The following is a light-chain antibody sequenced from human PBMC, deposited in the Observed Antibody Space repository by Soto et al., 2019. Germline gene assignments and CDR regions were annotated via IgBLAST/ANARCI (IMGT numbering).Light chain of an antibody. J-gene: IGKJ5*01. V-gene: IGKV1-16*01. CDR1: QTLNNY. Sequence: DIPITPSPSSLSASVRDRVTLTCRASQTLNNYLTWFQQKPGKAPKVLIYAASSLQSGVSSRFSGSGSGTDFTLTISSLQPEDFATYYCQQLNSYLITFGQGTRLEIK. CDR3: QQLNSYLIT. CDR2: AAS.